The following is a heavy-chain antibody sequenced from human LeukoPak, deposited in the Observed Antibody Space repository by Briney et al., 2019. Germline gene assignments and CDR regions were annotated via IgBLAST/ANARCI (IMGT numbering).Heavy chain of an antibody. V-gene: IGHV4-59*01. CDR3: ARGGRSIVVMDAFDI. Sequence: SETLSLTCTVSGGPISSYYWSWIRQPPGKGLEWIGYIYYSGSTNYNPSLKSRVTISVDTSKNQFSLKLSSVTAADTAVYYCARGGRSIVVMDAFDIWGQGTMVTVSS. D-gene: IGHD2-8*01. CDR1: GGPISSYY. CDR2: IYYSGST. J-gene: IGHJ3*02.